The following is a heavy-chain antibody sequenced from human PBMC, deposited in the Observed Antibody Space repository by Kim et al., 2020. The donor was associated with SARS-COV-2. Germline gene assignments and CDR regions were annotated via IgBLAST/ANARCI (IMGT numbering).Heavy chain of an antibody. D-gene: IGHD6-19*01. CDR1: GFTFSSYE. CDR3: ARETSVAGCDY. V-gene: IGHV3-48*03. J-gene: IGHJ4*02. CDR2: ISTSGTTM. Sequence: GGSLRLSCTTSGFTFSSYEMNWVRQAPGKGLEWVSYISTSGTTMYYADSVKGRFTISRDNAKNSLYLQMNSLRAEDTAVYYCARETSVAGCDYWGQGTL.